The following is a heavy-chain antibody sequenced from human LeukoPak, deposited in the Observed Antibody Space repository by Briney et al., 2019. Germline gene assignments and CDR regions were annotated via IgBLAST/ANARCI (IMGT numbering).Heavy chain of an antibody. Sequence: GASVKVSCKASGGTFSSYAISWVRQAPGQGLEWMGGIIPIFGTANYAQKFQGRVTITADESTSTAYMELSSLRSDDTAVYYCAREYYDSSAYNQEAIDYWGQGTLVTVSS. V-gene: IGHV1-69*01. CDR3: AREYYDSSAYNQEAIDY. CDR2: IIPIFGTA. CDR1: GGTFSSYA. D-gene: IGHD3-22*01. J-gene: IGHJ4*02.